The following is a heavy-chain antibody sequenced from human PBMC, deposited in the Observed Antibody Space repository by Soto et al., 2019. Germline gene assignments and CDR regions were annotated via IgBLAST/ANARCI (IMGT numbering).Heavy chain of an antibody. V-gene: IGHV3-30*18. D-gene: IGHD1-26*01. CDR1: GFTFSSYG. Sequence: PGGSLRLSCAASGFTFSSYGMHWVRQAPGKGLEWVAVISYDGSNKYYADSVKGRFTISRDNSKNTLYLQMNSLRAEDTAVYYCAKDVGGGSYYEGYYYYGMDVWGQGTTVTVSS. CDR2: ISYDGSNK. CDR3: AKDVGGGSYYEGYYYYGMDV. J-gene: IGHJ6*02.